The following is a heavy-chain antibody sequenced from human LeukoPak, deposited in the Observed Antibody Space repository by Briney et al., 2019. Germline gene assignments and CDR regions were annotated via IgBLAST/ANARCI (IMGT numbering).Heavy chain of an antibody. Sequence: SETLSLTCTVSGDSISGSSYYWGWIRQPPGKGLEWIGSMYYSGSTYSNPSLKSRITITAETAKNQFSLKLKSVTAADTAVYYCARQYYDSTGYDYFDYWGQGTLVTVSS. CDR2: MYYSGST. D-gene: IGHD3-22*01. CDR1: GDSISGSSYY. V-gene: IGHV4-39*01. J-gene: IGHJ4*02. CDR3: ARQYYDSTGYDYFDY.